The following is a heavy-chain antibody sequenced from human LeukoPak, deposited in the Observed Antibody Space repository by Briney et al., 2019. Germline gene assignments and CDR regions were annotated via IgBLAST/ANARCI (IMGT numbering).Heavy chain of an antibody. CDR1: GFAFSAYC. J-gene: IGHJ4*02. Sequence: GGTLRLSCAASGFAFSAYCMHWVRQAPGKGLEWVSRINKNATTVTYADSVKGRSIISRDNSKKSLYLQMNNMRAEDTAVYYCVRDLILVWTPGDDFDFWGQGTLVIVSS. CDR3: VRDLILVWTPGDDFDF. CDR2: INKNATTV. V-gene: IGHV3-74*01. D-gene: IGHD3-16*01.